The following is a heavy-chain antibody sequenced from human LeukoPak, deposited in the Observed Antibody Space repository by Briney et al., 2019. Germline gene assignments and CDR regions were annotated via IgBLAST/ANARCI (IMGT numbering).Heavy chain of an antibody. Sequence: GGSLRLSCAASGFAVGTNNIRWDSSAPGRGLERVSVIYSGGSTYYADPVKGRFTISRDNSKNTLYLQMNSLRAEDTAVYYCARSAIFTPFDYWGQGTLVTVSS. J-gene: IGHJ4*02. CDR2: IYSGGST. CDR3: ARSAIFTPFDY. D-gene: IGHD3-9*01. V-gene: IGHV3-53*01. CDR1: GFAVGTNN.